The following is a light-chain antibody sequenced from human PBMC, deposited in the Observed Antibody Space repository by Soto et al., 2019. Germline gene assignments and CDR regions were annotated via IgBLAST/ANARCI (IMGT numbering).Light chain of an antibody. V-gene: IGKV4-1*01. Sequence: DIVITQCPDSLAVSLGERATINCKSSQSVLYSSNNKNYLAWYQQKPGQPPKLLIYWASTRESGVPDRFSGSGSGTDFTLTSSSLQAEDVAVYYCQQYYSTPTWTFGQGTKVEIK. CDR3: QQYYSTPTWT. CDR2: WAS. CDR1: QSVLYSSNNKNY. J-gene: IGKJ1*01.